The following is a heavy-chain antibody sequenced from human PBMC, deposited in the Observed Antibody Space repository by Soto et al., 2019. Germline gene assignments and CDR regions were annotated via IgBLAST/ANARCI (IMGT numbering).Heavy chain of an antibody. V-gene: IGHV5-51*01. D-gene: IGHD3-22*01. J-gene: IGHJ5*02. CDR2: IYPGDSDT. CDR1: CDRLTGHL. Sequence: LNPSRTLSCDRLTGHLIASVRPSPRQGLEWMGIIYPGDSDTRYSPSFQGQVTISADKSISTAYLQWSSLKASDTAMYYCARGDDYYDSSGYYHLWVDPWGQGTLVT. CDR3: ARGDDYYDSSGYYHLWVDP.